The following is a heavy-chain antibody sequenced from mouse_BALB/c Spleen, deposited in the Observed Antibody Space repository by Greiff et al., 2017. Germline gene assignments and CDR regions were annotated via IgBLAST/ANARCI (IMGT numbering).Heavy chain of an antibody. Sequence: EVQLQQSGPGLVKPSQSLSLTCSVTGYSITSGYYWNWIRQFPGNKLEWMGYISYDGSNNYNPSLKNRISITRDTSKNQFFLKLNSVTTEDTATYYCARKITTVVAYYYAMDYWGQGTSVTVSS. D-gene: IGHD1-1*01. CDR2: ISYDGSN. J-gene: IGHJ4*01. V-gene: IGHV3-6*02. CDR3: ARKITTVVAYYYAMDY. CDR1: GYSITSGYY.